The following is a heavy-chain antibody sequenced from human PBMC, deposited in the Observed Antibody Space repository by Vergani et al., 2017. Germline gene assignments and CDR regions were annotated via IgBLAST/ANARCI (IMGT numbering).Heavy chain of an antibody. CDR3: ARISGGSAPYLHY. CDR2: IKRDGTET. D-gene: IGHD2-15*01. J-gene: IGHJ1*01. V-gene: IGHV3-7*01. CDR1: GFTFGDYY. Sequence: EVHLEESGGGLVQPGGSLRLSCAASGFTFGDYYMAWIRLAPWKGLDWVASIKRDGTETFYVDSVKGRFTISSDNAKTTLYLQMNSLRDEDRGVYYCARISGGSAPYLHYWGQGTLVTVAS.